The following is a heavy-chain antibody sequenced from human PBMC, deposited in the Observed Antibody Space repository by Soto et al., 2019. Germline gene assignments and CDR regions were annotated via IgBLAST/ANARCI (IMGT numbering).Heavy chain of an antibody. CDR2: IYWSGDE. CDR1: GFSLSTSGVG. CDR3: ARGVATRPVFAFDI. J-gene: IGHJ3*02. D-gene: IGHD6-6*01. V-gene: IGHV2-5*01. Sequence: QSTLMESGPTLVKPTQTLTLTCSFSGFSLSTSGVGVGWIRQPPGKALEWLALIYWSGDEHYRPSLKTRLSITKDTSKNQVDLTMTNMDPVDTATYYCARGVATRPVFAFDIWGQGTMVTVSS.